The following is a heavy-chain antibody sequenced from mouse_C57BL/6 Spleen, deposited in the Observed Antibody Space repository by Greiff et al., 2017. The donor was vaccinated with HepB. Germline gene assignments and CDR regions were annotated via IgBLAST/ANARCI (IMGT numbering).Heavy chain of an antibody. Sequence: QVQLKQPGAELVKPGASVKMSCKASGYAFTSYWITWVKQRPGQGLEWIGDIYPGSGSTNYNEKFKSKATLTVDTTSSTAYMQLSSLTSEDSAVYYCARYAYYFSPWFAYWGQGTLVTVSA. CDR3: ARYAYYFSPWFAY. J-gene: IGHJ3*01. D-gene: IGHD2-10*01. V-gene: IGHV1-55*01. CDR2: IYPGSGST. CDR1: GYAFTSYW.